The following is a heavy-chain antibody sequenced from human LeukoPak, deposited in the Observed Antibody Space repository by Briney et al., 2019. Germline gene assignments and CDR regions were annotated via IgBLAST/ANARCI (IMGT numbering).Heavy chain of an antibody. J-gene: IGHJ4*02. Sequence: GGSLRLSCAASGFTFSNYWMHWVRQAPGKGLVWVSRNDDGSATFYADSVKGRFTISRDNAKNTLFLQIKSLRAEDTAVYYCAREILAPGKTHDYWGQGTLVTVSS. CDR3: AREILAPGKTHDY. CDR2: NDDGSAT. CDR1: GFTFSNYW. V-gene: IGHV3-74*01.